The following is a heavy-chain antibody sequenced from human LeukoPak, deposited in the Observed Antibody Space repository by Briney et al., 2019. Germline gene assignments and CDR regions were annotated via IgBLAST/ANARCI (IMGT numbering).Heavy chain of an antibody. CDR3: ARDPVGSLRYFDWSYYFDY. CDR1: GFTFSSYG. D-gene: IGHD3-9*01. CDR2: IWYDGSNK. V-gene: IGHV3-33*01. Sequence: GGSLRLSCAASGFTFSSYGMHWVRQAPGKGLEWVAVIWYDGSNKYYADSVKGRFTISRDNSKNTLYLQMNSLRAEDTAVYYCARDPVGSLRYFDWSYYFDYWGQGTLVTVSS. J-gene: IGHJ4*02.